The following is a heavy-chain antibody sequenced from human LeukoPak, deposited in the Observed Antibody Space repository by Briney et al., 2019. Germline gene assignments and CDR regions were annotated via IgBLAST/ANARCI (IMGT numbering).Heavy chain of an antibody. CDR2: ISGSGGST. CDR3: AKGSSGSYRSDFDY. V-gene: IGHV3-23*01. CDR1: GFTFSSYS. Sequence: GESLRLSCAASGFTFSSYSMSWVRQAPGKGLEWVSAISGSGGSTYYADSVKGRFTISRDNSKDTLYLQMNSLRAEDTAVYYCAKGSSGSYRSDFDYWGQGTLVTVSS. D-gene: IGHD3-16*02. J-gene: IGHJ4*02.